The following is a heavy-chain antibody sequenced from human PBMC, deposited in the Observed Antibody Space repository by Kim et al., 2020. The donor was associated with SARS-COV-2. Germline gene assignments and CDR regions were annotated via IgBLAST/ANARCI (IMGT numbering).Heavy chain of an antibody. CDR2: ISAYNGNT. CDR3: ARAKGVCSGGSCYCNWFDP. V-gene: IGHV1-18*01. Sequence: ASVTVSCKASGYTFTSYGISWVRQAPGQGLEWMGWISAYNGNTNYAQKLQGRVTMTTDTSTSTAYMELRSLRSDDTAVYYCARAKGVCSGGSCYCNWFDPWGQGTLVTVSS. D-gene: IGHD2-15*01. CDR1: GYTFTSYG. J-gene: IGHJ5*02.